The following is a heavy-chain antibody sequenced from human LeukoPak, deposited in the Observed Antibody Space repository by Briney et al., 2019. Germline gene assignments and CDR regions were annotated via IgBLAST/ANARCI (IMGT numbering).Heavy chain of an antibody. J-gene: IGHJ4*02. Sequence: PSETLSLTCTVSGGSISSYYWSWIRQPPGKGLEWIGEINHSGSTNYNPSLKSRVTISVDTSKNQFSLKLSSVTAADTAVYYCARGTYYYDSSGYSYYFDYWGQGTLVTVSS. CDR2: INHSGST. D-gene: IGHD3-22*01. CDR1: GGSISSYY. CDR3: ARGTYYYDSSGYSYYFDY. V-gene: IGHV4-34*01.